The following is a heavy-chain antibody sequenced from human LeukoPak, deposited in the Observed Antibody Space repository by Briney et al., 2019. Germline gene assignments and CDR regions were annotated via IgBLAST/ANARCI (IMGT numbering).Heavy chain of an antibody. CDR1: GGSISSYY. J-gene: IGHJ6*03. D-gene: IGHD3-9*01. Sequence: SETLSLTCTVSGGSISSYYWSWIRQPAGKGLEWIGRIYTSGSTNYNPSLKSRVTMSVDTSKNQFSLKLSSVTAADTAVYYCARVWYFNWSYYYYMDVWGKGTTVTVSS. V-gene: IGHV4-4*07. CDR2: IYTSGST. CDR3: ARVWYFNWSYYYYMDV.